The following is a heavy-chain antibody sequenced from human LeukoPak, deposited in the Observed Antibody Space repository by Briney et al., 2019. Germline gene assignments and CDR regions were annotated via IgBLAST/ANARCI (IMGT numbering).Heavy chain of an antibody. CDR1: GFTFSSYW. CDR3: ARRILGPIDD. CDR2: IYPTGAT. D-gene: IGHD2/OR15-2a*01. J-gene: IGHJ4*02. Sequence: GGSLRLSCVASGFTFSSYWMTWVRQTPGKGLEWVSVIYPTGATYYADSVKGRFTISRDNSKNTVSLQMNSLRADDTALYYCARRILGPIDDWGQGTLVTVSS. V-gene: IGHV3-53*01.